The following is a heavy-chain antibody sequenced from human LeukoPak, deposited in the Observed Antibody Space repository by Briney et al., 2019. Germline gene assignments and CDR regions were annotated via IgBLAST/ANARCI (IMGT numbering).Heavy chain of an antibody. CDR3: ARLPITKRALDV. Sequence: SETLSLTCSVSGDSIRSGDSYWGWIRQSPWTGLEWIGSIYYTGGPYYSPSLNSRRVTISVDTSKNQFSLKLISVTAADTAVYYCARLPITKRALDVWGQGIPVTVSS. D-gene: IGHD3-3*01. J-gene: IGHJ6*02. CDR2: IYYTGGP. CDR1: GDSIRSGDSY. V-gene: IGHV4-39*01.